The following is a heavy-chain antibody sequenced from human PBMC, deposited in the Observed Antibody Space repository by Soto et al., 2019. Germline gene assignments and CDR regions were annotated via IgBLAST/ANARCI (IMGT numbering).Heavy chain of an antibody. J-gene: IGHJ6*02. CDR1: GGTFSSYA. D-gene: IGHD3-3*01. Sequence: ASVKVSCKASGGTFSSYAISWVRQAPGQGLEWMGGIIPIFGAANYAQKFQGRVTITADKSTSTAYMELSSLRSEDTAVYYCARAAKWSGYPPYYYYYGMDVWGQGTTVTVSS. V-gene: IGHV1-69*06. CDR2: IIPIFGAA. CDR3: ARAAKWSGYPPYYYYYGMDV.